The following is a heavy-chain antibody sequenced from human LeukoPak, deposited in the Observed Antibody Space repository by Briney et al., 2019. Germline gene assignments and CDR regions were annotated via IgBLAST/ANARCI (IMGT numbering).Heavy chain of an antibody. D-gene: IGHD2-2*01. CDR1: GFTFSSYA. V-gene: IGHV3-23*01. J-gene: IGHJ4*02. CDR3: AKVPRGPVPAMCDY. Sequence: GGSLRLSCAASGFTFSSYAMSWVRQAPGKGLEWVSAISGSGGSTYYADSVKGRFTISRDNSKNTLYLQMNSQRAEDTAVYYCAKVPRGPVPAMCDYWGQGTLVTVSS. CDR2: ISGSGGST.